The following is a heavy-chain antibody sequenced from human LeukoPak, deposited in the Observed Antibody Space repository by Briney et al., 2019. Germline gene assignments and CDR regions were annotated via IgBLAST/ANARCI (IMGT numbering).Heavy chain of an antibody. CDR3: LRDLGPFDY. CDR2: INQDGSEK. V-gene: IGHV3-7*01. J-gene: IGHJ4*02. Sequence: GGSLRLSCAASGFTLSTYWMSRVRQAPGKGLEWVAKINQDGSEKYYVDSVKGRFTISRGNAKNSLYLQMNSLRAEDTAVYYCLRDLGPFDYWGQGTLVTVSS. CDR1: GFTLSTYW.